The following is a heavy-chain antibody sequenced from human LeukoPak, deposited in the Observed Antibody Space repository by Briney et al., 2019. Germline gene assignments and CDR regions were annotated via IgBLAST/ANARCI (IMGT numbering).Heavy chain of an antibody. CDR1: GFSFSKYA. J-gene: IGHJ4*02. CDR2: IWFDGRQT. D-gene: IGHD6-19*01. Sequence: PARSLRLSCAASGFSFSKYAMHWVRQAPGKGLEWVAVIWFDGRQTFYADSVKGRFTISRDNSKNTLYLQVNSLRAEDTALYYCVKDRTVAGTDARYYFDYWGQGTLVNVSP. CDR3: VKDRTVAGTDARYYFDY. V-gene: IGHV3-33*06.